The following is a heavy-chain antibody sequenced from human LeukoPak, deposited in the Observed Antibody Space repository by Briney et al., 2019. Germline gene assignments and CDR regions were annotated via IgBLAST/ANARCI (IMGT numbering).Heavy chain of an antibody. CDR2: ISYDGSNK. Sequence: SLRLSCAASGFTFSSYAMHWVRQAPGKGLEWVAVISYDGSNKYYADSVKGRFTISRDNSKNTLYLQMNSLRAEDTAVYYCAREDTAMVRGMDVWGQGTTVTVSS. D-gene: IGHD5-18*01. CDR1: GFTFSSYA. V-gene: IGHV3-30-3*01. CDR3: AREDTAMVRGMDV. J-gene: IGHJ6*02.